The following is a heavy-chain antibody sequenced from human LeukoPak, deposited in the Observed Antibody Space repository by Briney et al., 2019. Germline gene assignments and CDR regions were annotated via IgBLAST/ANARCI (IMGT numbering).Heavy chain of an antibody. D-gene: IGHD3-16*01. CDR3: ARVLSFAPFDI. Sequence: GASVKVSCKASGYIFTGYYMHWVRQAPGQGLEWMGWINPNSGDTNYAQKFQGRVTMTRDTSISTAYMELSRLRSDDTAVYYCARVLSFAPFDIWGQGTMVTVSS. J-gene: IGHJ3*02. V-gene: IGHV1-2*02. CDR2: INPNSGDT. CDR1: GYIFTGYY.